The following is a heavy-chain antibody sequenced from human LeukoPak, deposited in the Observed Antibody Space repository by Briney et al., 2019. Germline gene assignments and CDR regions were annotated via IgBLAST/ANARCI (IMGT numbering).Heavy chain of an antibody. CDR3: ARGRKQWLVPEYFQH. Sequence: SETLSLTCAVYGGSFSGYYWSWTRQPPGKGLEWIGEINHSGSTNYNPSLKSRVTISVDTSKNQFSLKLSSVTAADTAVYYCARGRKQWLVPEYFQHWGQGTLVTVSS. D-gene: IGHD6-19*01. CDR2: INHSGST. V-gene: IGHV4-34*01. CDR1: GGSFSGYY. J-gene: IGHJ1*01.